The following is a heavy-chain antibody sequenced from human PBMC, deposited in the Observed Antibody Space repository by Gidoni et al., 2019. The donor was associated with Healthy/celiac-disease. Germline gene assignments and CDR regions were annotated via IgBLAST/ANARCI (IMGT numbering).Heavy chain of an antibody. CDR3: ARGEYYDFWSGYSSNNWFDP. D-gene: IGHD3-3*01. CDR2: ISSSSSYI. V-gene: IGHV3-21*01. J-gene: IGHJ5*02. CDR1: GFTFSSYS. Sequence: EVQLVESGGGLVKPGGSLRLSCAASGFTFSSYSMNWVRQAPGKGLEWVSSISSSSSYIYYADSVKGRFTISRDNAKNSLYLQMNSLRAEDTAVYYCARGEYYDFWSGYSSNNWFDPWGQGTLVTVSS.